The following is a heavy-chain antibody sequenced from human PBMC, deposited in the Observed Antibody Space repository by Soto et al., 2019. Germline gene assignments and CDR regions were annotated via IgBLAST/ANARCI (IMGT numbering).Heavy chain of an antibody. CDR2: IDPSDSYT. Sequence: ESLKISCKGSGYSFTSYWISWVRQMPGKGLEWMGRIDPSDSYTNYSPSFQGHVTISADKSISTAYLQWGSLKASDTAMYYCASSGYSSSSRGYWYFDLWGRGTLVTVSS. J-gene: IGHJ2*01. V-gene: IGHV5-10-1*01. CDR3: ASSGYSSSSRGYWYFDL. D-gene: IGHD6-6*01. CDR1: GYSFTSYW.